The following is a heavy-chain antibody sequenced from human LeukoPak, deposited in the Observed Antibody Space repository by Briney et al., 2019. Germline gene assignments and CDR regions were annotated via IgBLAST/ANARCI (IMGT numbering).Heavy chain of an antibody. CDR2: ISGSGGST. Sequence: PGGSLRLSCAASGFTFSDYYMSWIRQAPGKGLEWVSAISGSGGSTYYADSVKGRFTISRDNSKNTLYLQMNSLRAEDTAIYYCARHAMRHQLADAFDIWGQGTMVTVSS. D-gene: IGHD2-2*01. J-gene: IGHJ3*02. V-gene: IGHV3-23*01. CDR1: GFTFSDYY. CDR3: ARHAMRHQLADAFDI.